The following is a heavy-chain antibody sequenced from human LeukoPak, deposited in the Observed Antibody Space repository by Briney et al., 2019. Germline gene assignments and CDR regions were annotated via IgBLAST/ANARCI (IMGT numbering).Heavy chain of an antibody. J-gene: IGHJ5*02. V-gene: IGHV3-53*04. CDR2: IYGGGNT. CDR1: GFTVSSSP. CDR3: VRLMGSGWFDP. Sequence: GGSLRLSCAASGFTVSSSPINWVRQAPGRGLEWVSVIYGGGNTFYAASVKGRFTISRHNSENTLYLQMNSLSADDTAVYYCVRLMGSGWFDPCGEGTLVTVFS. D-gene: IGHD1-26*01.